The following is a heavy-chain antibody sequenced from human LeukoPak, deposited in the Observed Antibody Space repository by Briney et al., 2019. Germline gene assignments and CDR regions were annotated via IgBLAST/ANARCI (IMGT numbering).Heavy chain of an antibody. Sequence: GGSLRLSCAASGFTFDDYAMHCVRQAPGKGLEWVSGMSWNSGSISYTDSVKDRLTISRDNPKNSLYLQMNSLRAEGTALYYCARAAGYCSGGSCSPGSHDAFDIWGQGTMVTVSS. D-gene: IGHD2-15*01. V-gene: IGHV3-9*01. CDR3: ARAAGYCSGGSCSPGSHDAFDI. J-gene: IGHJ3*02. CDR1: GFTFDDYA. CDR2: MSWNSGSI.